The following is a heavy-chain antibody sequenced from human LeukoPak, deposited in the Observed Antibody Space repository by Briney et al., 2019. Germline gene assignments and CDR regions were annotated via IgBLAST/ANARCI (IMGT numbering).Heavy chain of an antibody. Sequence: KPSETLSLTCTVSGGSISSSSYYWGWIRQPPGKGLEWIGSIYYSGSTYYNPSLKSRVTISVDTSKNQFSLKLSSVTAADTAVYYCARHLIAVAGLDYWGQGTLVTVSS. D-gene: IGHD6-19*01. V-gene: IGHV4-39*01. CDR2: IYYSGST. CDR3: ARHLIAVAGLDY. J-gene: IGHJ4*02. CDR1: GGSISSSSYY.